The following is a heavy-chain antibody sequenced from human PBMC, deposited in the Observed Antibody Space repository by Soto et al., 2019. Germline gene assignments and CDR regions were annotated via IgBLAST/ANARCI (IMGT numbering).Heavy chain of an antibody. CDR3: ARFDPGPYYFDF. CDR2: IHDSGST. J-gene: IGHJ4*02. Sequence: PSETLSLTCTVSCGFISTGGYYWNWIRQHPGEGLEWIGYIHDSGSTYDNPSLRGRVTMSLDTPNNQFSLKLSSVTAADTAIYYCARFDPGPYYFDFWGRGTLVTVSS. V-gene: IGHV4-31*03. CDR1: CGFISTGGYY. D-gene: IGHD3-9*01.